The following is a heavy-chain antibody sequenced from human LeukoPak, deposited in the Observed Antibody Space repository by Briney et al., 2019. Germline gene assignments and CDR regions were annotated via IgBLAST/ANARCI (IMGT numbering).Heavy chain of an antibody. Sequence: QTGGSLRLSCAASGFTFSRYSMTWVRQAPGKGLEWVSYITTSISTIYYADSVKGRFTISRDNAKNSLYLQMNSLRAEDTAVYYCARDSEGFDYWGQGTLVTVSS. CDR3: ARDSEGFDY. D-gene: IGHD1-26*01. CDR2: ITTSISTI. J-gene: IGHJ4*02. V-gene: IGHV3-48*04. CDR1: GFTFSRYS.